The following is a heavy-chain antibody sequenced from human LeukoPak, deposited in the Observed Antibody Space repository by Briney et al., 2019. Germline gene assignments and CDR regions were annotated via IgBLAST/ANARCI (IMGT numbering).Heavy chain of an antibody. CDR1: GGSISSYY. D-gene: IGHD2-15*01. J-gene: IGHJ4*02. Sequence: SETLSLTCPGTGGSISSYYWSWIRQPAGKGLDWIGRIYTSWSTNYNPSLKSRVTMSVDTSKNQFSLKLSSVTAADTAVYYCASNPLGYCSGGSCENWGQGTLVTVSS. CDR2: IYTSWST. CDR3: ASNPLGYCSGGSCEN. V-gene: IGHV4-4*07.